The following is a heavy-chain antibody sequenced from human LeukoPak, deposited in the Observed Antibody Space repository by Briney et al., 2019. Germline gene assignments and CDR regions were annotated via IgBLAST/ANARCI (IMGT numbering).Heavy chain of an antibody. V-gene: IGHV4-59*01. CDR1: GGSISSYY. CDR2: IYYSGST. CDR3: ARDYYDSSGPYFDY. Sequence: SETLSLTXTVSGGSISSYYWSWIRQPPGKGLEWIGYIYYSGSTNYNPSLKSRVTISVDTSKNQFSLKLSSVTAADTAVYYCARDYYDSSGPYFDYWGQGTLVTVSS. D-gene: IGHD3-22*01. J-gene: IGHJ4*02.